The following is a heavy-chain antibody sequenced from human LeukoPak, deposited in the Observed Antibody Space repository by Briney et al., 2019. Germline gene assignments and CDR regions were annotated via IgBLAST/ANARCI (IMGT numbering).Heavy chain of an antibody. CDR2: FNPYSGGT. CDR1: GYTFTDYY. J-gene: IGHJ4*02. Sequence: ASVKVSCKASGYTFTDYYIHWVRQAPGQGLEWMGWFNPYSGGTNYAEKFQGRVTMTRDTSITTAYMEPSSLRSDDTAMYYCATLRRSGWYIGDWGQGTLVTVSS. V-gene: IGHV1-2*02. D-gene: IGHD6-19*01. CDR3: ATLRRSGWYIGD.